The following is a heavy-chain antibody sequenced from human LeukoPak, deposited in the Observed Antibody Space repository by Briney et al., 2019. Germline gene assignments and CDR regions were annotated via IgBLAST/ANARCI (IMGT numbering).Heavy chain of an antibody. Sequence: ASVKVSCKASGYTFTSYGITWVRQAPRQGLEWMGWISAYNGNTNYAQKFQDRVTMTTDTSTSTAYMELRSLRSDDTAMYYCARVLGIQLWGSSDYWGQGTLVTVSS. V-gene: IGHV1-18*01. D-gene: IGHD5-18*01. CDR1: GYTFTSYG. CDR2: ISAYNGNT. J-gene: IGHJ4*02. CDR3: ARVLGIQLWGSSDY.